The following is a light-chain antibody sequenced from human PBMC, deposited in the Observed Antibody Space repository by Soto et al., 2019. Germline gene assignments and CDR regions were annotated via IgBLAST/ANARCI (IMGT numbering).Light chain of an antibody. J-gene: IGKJ1*01. CDR2: DAT. V-gene: IGKV3D-20*01. Sequence: VVLTQFPGTLSLSPGETATLSCGASQRVSNNFLGWYQQKPGLPPRLLIYDATSTANGIPERVSGRGSWTHFTVTISRLETEDFAGYYYKHYGSTAWTFGRETKVEMK. CDR1: QRVSNNF. CDR3: KHYGSTAWT.